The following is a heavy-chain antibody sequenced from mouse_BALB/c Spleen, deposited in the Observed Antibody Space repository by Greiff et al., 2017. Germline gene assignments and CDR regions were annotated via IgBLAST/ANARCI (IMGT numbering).Heavy chain of an antibody. V-gene: IGHV5-12-2*01. CDR1: GFPFSSYT. J-gene: IGHJ4*01. CDR3: ARQGGYTGAMDY. CDR2: ISNGGGST. D-gene: IGHD2-2*01. Sequence: EVKLMESGGGLVQLGGSLKLSCAASGFPFSSYTMSWVRQTPEKRLEWVAYISNGGGSTYYPDTVKGRFTISRDNAKNTLYLQMSSLKSEDTAMYYCARQGGYTGAMDYWGQGTSVTVSS.